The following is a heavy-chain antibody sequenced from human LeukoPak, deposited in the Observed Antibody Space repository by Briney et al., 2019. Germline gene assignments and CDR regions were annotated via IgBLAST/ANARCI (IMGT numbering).Heavy chain of an antibody. V-gene: IGHV4-59*12. CDR2: IYHSGST. J-gene: IGHJ4*02. Sequence: PSETLSLTCTVSGGSISSYYWSWIRQPPGKGLEWIGDIYHSGSTYYNPSLKSRVTISVDRSKSQFSLKLSSVTAADTAVYYCARVDSIAAAGTGDGDYWGQGTLVTVSS. D-gene: IGHD6-13*01. CDR1: GGSISSYY. CDR3: ARVDSIAAAGTGDGDY.